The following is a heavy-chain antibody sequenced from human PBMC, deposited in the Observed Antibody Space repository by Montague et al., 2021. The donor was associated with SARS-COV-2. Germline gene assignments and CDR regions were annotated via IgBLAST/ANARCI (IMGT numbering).Heavy chain of an antibody. CDR3: ARRGLGGYDILTGYYQSDMDV. CDR2: IFYSGST. Sequence: SETLSLTCTVSGGSISSYSWSWIRQPPGKGLEWIGSIFYSGSTNYNPSLKSRVTISVDTSKKQFSLKLSSVTAAATAVYYCARRGLGGYDILTGYYQSDMDVWGQGTTVTVSS. J-gene: IGHJ6*02. D-gene: IGHD3-9*01. V-gene: IGHV4-59*08. CDR1: GGSISSYS.